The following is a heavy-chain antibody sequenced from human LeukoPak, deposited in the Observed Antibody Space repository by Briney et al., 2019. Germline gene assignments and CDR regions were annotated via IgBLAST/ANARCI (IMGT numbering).Heavy chain of an antibody. J-gene: IGHJ4*02. V-gene: IGHV3-23*01. Sequence: PGGSLRLSCTASGFTFSNFVMSWVRQAPGKGLEWVSSISDNGGTIYHTDSVKGRFATSRDNSKKTLYLQMNSLRAEDTAIYYCARDAEFCSGGSCYSGSPYREFDYWGQGTLVTVSS. CDR1: GFTFSNFV. D-gene: IGHD2-15*01. CDR3: ARDAEFCSGGSCYSGSPYREFDY. CDR2: ISDNGGTI.